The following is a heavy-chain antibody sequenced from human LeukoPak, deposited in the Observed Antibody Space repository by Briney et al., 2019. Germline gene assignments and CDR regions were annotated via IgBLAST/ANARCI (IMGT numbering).Heavy chain of an antibody. CDR1: GYSFTAYW. CDR2: ILPSDSNT. J-gene: IGHJ4*02. D-gene: IGHD6-19*01. CDR3: ARRRSRSSGFNY. Sequence: GESLKISCKGSGYSFTAYWIAWVRQMPGKGLEWMGIILPSDSNTRYSPSFQGQVTISADKSINTAYLQWSSLKAPDTAMYYCARRRSRSSGFNYWGQGTLVTVSS. V-gene: IGHV5-51*01.